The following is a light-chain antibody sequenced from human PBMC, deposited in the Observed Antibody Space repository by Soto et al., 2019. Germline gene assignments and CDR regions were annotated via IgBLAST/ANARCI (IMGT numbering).Light chain of an antibody. J-gene: IGKJ1*01. CDR1: QDIKND. CDR3: LQDYSYPRT. Sequence: AIQMTQSPFYLSASVGDRVTITCRASQDIKNDLGWYQQKPGRAPKLLIYAATSLESGVPSRFSGSGSGTYFTLIISGLQPEDVATYFCLQDYSYPRTFGQGTKVEIK. V-gene: IGKV1-6*01. CDR2: AAT.